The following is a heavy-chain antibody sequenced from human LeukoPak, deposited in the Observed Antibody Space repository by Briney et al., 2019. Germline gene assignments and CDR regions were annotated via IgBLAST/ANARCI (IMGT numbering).Heavy chain of an antibody. CDR2: IIPMFGTV. Sequence: GSSVKVSCKASGWTFRRFAFSWVGQAPGQGREWMGGIIPMFGTVNYAEKFRGRLTITADEPTGTVYMEPSSLRSEDTAVYYCARGSDGAGSYSEKGHEVLDIWGRGTMLSVS. V-gene: IGHV1-69*01. J-gene: IGHJ3*02. CDR1: GWTFRRFA. D-gene: IGHD3-10*01. CDR3: ARGSDGAGSYSEKGHEVLDI.